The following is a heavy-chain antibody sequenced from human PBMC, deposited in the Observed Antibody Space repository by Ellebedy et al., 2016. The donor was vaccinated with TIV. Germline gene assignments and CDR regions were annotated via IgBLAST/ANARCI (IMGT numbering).Heavy chain of an antibody. CDR1: GFTFSSHA. CDR2: ISGSGDST. Sequence: GESLKISCAASGFTFSSHAMGWVRQAPGKGLEWVSSISGSGDSTYYAGSVKGRFTVSRDNPKNTLYLQMNSLRAEDTAVYYCVRGAGSYHFDYWGQGTLVTV. CDR3: VRGAGSYHFDY. D-gene: IGHD1-26*01. V-gene: IGHV3-23*01. J-gene: IGHJ4*02.